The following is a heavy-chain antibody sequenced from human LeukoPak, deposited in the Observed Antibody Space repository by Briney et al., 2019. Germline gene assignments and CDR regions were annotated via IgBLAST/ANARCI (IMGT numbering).Heavy chain of an antibody. CDR3: ARTYYYDSSGPPFFDY. CDR1: GFTFSSYS. V-gene: IGHV3-21*01. Sequence: GGSLRLSCAASGFTFSSYSMNWVRQAPGKGLEWVSSISSSSSYIYYADSVKGRFTISRDNAKNSLYLQMNILRAEDTAVYYCARTYYYDSSGPPFFDYWGQGTLVTVSS. J-gene: IGHJ4*02. CDR2: ISSSSSYI. D-gene: IGHD3-22*01.